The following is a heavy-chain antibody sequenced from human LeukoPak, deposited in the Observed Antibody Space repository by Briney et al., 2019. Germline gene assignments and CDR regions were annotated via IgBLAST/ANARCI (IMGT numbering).Heavy chain of an antibody. J-gene: IGHJ4*02. D-gene: IGHD6-19*01. CDR3: TRAVSSVAPHFDH. Sequence: GGSLRLSCAASGLTFSSYWMHWVRQAPGKGLVWVSRINSDGSTTSYADSVKGRFTISRDNAKNTLFLQMSSLRAEDTAVYYCTRAVSSVAPHFDHWGQGTLVTVSS. V-gene: IGHV3-74*01. CDR2: INSDGSTT. CDR1: GLTFSSYW.